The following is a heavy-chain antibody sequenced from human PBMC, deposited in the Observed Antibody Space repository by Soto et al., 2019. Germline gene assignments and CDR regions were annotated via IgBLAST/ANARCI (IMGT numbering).Heavy chain of an antibody. V-gene: IGHV4-30-2*01. CDR2: IYHSGST. Sequence: SETLSLTCAVSGGSTSSGGYSWSWIRQPPGKGLEWIGYIYHSGSTYYKPSLKSRVTISVDRSKNQFTLKLSSVTAADTAVYNCARGAILGVVIPDLGWFDPWGQGTLVTVSS. CDR1: GGSTSSGGYS. J-gene: IGHJ5*02. D-gene: IGHD3-3*01. CDR3: ARGAILGVVIPDLGWFDP.